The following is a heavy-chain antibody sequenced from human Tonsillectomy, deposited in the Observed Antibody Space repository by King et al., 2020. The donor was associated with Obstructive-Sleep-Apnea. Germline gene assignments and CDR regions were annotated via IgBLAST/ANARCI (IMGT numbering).Heavy chain of an antibody. CDR1: GFTFDDYA. J-gene: IGHJ4*02. Sequence: VQLVESGGGLVQPGRSLRLSCAASGFTFDDYAMHWVRQAPGKGLEWVSGISWNSGSIGYADSVKGRFTNSRDNAKNSLYLQMNSLRAEDTALYYCAKDRHGSGSYFDYWGQGTLVTVSS. CDR3: AKDRHGSGSYFDY. V-gene: IGHV3-9*01. CDR2: ISWNSGSI. D-gene: IGHD3-10*01.